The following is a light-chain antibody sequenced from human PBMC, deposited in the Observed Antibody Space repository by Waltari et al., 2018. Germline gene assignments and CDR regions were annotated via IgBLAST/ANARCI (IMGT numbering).Light chain of an antibody. CDR1: ALPKKY. CDR2: KDS. CDR3: QSADSSGSSPVV. J-gene: IGLJ2*01. Sequence: SYELTQAPSVSVSSGQPARITCSGDALPKKYPYWYQQKPGQAPVLVIKKDSERPSGIPERLSGSRSGTTVTLTISGVQAEDEADYYCQSADSSGSSPVVFGGGTKLTVL. V-gene: IGLV3-25*03.